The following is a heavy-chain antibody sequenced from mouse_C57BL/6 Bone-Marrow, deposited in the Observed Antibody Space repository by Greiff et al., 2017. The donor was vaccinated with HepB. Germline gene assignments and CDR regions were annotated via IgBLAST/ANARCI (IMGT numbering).Heavy chain of an antibody. J-gene: IGHJ1*03. Sequence: EVQVVESGGDLVKPGGSLKLSCAASGFTFSSYGMSWVRQTPDKRLEWVATISSGGSYTYYPDSVKGRFTISRDNAKNTLYLQMSSLKSEDTAMYYCARRAYYSNYVDFDVWGTGTTVTVSS. CDR2: ISSGGSYT. CDR3: ARRAYYSNYVDFDV. D-gene: IGHD2-5*01. V-gene: IGHV5-6*01. CDR1: GFTFSSYG.